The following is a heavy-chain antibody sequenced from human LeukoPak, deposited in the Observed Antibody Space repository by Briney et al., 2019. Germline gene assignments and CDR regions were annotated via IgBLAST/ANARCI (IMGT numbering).Heavy chain of an antibody. CDR2: IIPIFGTA. CDR3: ARDRGTYSSSQAWLDL. J-gene: IGHJ5*02. CDR1: GGTFISYA. Sequence: ASVKVSCKASGGTFISYAISWVRQAPGQGLEWRGGIIPIFGTANYAQKFQGRVTITTDESTSTAYMELSSLRSEDTAVYYCARDRGTYSSSQAWLDLWGQGTLVTVSS. D-gene: IGHD6-13*01. V-gene: IGHV1-69*05.